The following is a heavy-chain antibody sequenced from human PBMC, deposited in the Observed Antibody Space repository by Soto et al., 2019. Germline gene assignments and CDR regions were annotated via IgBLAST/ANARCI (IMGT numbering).Heavy chain of an antibody. J-gene: IGHJ4*02. Sequence: GGSLRLSCAASGFTFSSYAMHWVRQAPGKGLEWVAVISYDGSNKYYADSVKGRFTISRDNSKNTLYLQMNSLRAEDTAVYYCAREGVSIMVATIPYFDYWGQGTLVTVSS. V-gene: IGHV3-30-3*01. CDR3: AREGVSIMVATIPYFDY. CDR1: GFTFSSYA. D-gene: IGHD5-12*01. CDR2: ISYDGSNK.